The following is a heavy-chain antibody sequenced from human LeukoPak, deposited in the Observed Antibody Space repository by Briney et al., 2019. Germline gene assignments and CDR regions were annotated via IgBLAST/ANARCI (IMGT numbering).Heavy chain of an antibody. CDR3: ARDVVVGELPFRWFDP. J-gene: IGHJ5*02. V-gene: IGHV3-7*01. CDR2: IKQDGSEK. CDR1: GLTFSSYA. D-gene: IGHD2-15*01. Sequence: GGSLRLSCASSGLTFSSYAMSWVRQAPGKGLEWVANIKQDGSEKYYVDSVKGRFTISRDNAKNSLYLQMNSLRAEDTAVYYCARDVVVGELPFRWFDPWGQGTLVTVSS.